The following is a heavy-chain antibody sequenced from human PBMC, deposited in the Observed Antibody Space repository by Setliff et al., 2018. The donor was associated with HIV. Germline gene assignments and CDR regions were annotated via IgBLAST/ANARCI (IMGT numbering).Heavy chain of an antibody. J-gene: IGHJ4*02. Sequence: GESLTISCAASGFIFDDYGMSWVRQAPGKGLEWVSGINWNGGRTGYADSVKGRFTISRDNAKNSLYLQMNSLRAEDTALYYCARGVTMIEGGYYFDYWGQGTLVTVSS. CDR3: ARGVTMIEGGYYFDY. V-gene: IGHV3-20*04. D-gene: IGHD3-22*01. CDR1: GFIFDDYG. CDR2: INWNGGRT.